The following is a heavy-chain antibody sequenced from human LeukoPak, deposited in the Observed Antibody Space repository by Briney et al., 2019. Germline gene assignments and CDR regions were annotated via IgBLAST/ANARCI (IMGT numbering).Heavy chain of an antibody. CDR1: DYSITRGYY. D-gene: IGHD2-2*01. J-gene: IGHJ2*01. Sequence: SETLSLTCTVSDYSITRGYYWAWIRQPPGMGLEWIGSLYHSGSTYHNASLKSRVTLSVDTSKNQFSLNLISVTAADTAVYYCAREVIIPAATGYFDLWGRGTPVTVSS. CDR3: AREVIIPAATGYFDL. CDR2: LYHSGST. V-gene: IGHV4-38-2*02.